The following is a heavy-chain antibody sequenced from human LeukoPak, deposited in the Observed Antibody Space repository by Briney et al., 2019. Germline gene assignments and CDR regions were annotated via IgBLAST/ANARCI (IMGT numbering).Heavy chain of an antibody. V-gene: IGHV4-59*12. CDR2: IDHTGST. CDR1: DDSITIYY. CDR3: ARELPLERPYDSSGYYGGNWFDP. Sequence: SETLSLTCTVSDDSITIYYWTWIRQPPGKGLEWIGYIDHTGSTNYNPSLNSRVTISRDTSKNHFSLKLSSVTAADTAVYYCARELPLERPYDSSGYYGGNWFDPWGQGTLVTVSS. D-gene: IGHD3-22*01. J-gene: IGHJ5*02.